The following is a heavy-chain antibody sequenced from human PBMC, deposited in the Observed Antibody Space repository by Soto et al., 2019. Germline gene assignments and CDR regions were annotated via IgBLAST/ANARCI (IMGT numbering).Heavy chain of an antibody. Sequence: VTVSSKACGGSFSNYAISWVRQAPGQLLEWMGGFVPLYDTSNFAQTFRGRVKMTADESSSTAYMELRSLKSEDTAVYYCATKSDVVEQTTHSFYYGLDVWGQGTTVTVSS. D-gene: IGHD1-1*01. CDR1: GGSFSNYA. CDR2: FVPLYDTS. J-gene: IGHJ6*02. V-gene: IGHV1-69*13. CDR3: ATKSDVVEQTTHSFYYGLDV.